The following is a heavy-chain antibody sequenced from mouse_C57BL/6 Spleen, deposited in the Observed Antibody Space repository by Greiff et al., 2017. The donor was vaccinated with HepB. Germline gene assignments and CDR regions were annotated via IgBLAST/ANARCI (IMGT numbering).Heavy chain of an antibody. CDR2: IDPEDGDT. CDR3: TPYYYGSSYVDY. V-gene: IGHV14-1*01. CDR1: GFNIKDYY. D-gene: IGHD1-1*01. J-gene: IGHJ2*01. Sequence: VQLKQSGAELVRPGASVKLSCTASGFNIKDYYMHWVKQRPEQGLEWIGRIDPEDGDTEYAPKFQGKATMTADTSSNTAYLQLSSLTSEDTAVYYCTPYYYGSSYVDYWGQGTTLTVSS.